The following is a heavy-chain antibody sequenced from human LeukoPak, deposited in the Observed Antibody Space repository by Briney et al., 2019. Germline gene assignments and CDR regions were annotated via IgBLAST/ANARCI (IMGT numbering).Heavy chain of an antibody. J-gene: IGHJ4*02. CDR1: GFTFTNCA. CDR3: AKDASTTNNFYFFDY. V-gene: IGHV3-23*01. CDR2: ISKSGDIT. Sequence: PGGSLRLSCAASGFTFTNCAMTWVRQAPGKGLEWISGISKSGDITFYADSVKGRFTISRDTSKSAVYLQMNNLRAEDTAIYYCAKDASTTNNFYFFDYWGQGALATASS. D-gene: IGHD1-1*01.